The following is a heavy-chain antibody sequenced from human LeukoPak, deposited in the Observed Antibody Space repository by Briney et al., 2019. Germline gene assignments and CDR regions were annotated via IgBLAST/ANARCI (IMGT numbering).Heavy chain of an antibody. CDR2: ISGSGGST. CDR1: GFTFSDYV. Sequence: GGSLRLSCAASGFTFSDYVMTWVRQAPGKGLEWVSSISGSGGSTYYADSVKGRFTISRDNSKNTLYLQMNSLRAEATAVYYCAKWSSGFHSFDYWGQGTLVTVSS. J-gene: IGHJ4*02. D-gene: IGHD3-10*01. CDR3: AKWSSGFHSFDY. V-gene: IGHV3-23*01.